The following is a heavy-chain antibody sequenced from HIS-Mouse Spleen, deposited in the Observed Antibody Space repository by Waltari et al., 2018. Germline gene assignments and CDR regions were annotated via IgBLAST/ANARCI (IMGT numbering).Heavy chain of an antibody. J-gene: IGHJ2*01. V-gene: IGHV4-39*07. CDR3: AREIPYSSSWYDWYFDL. CDR2: IYYNGST. D-gene: IGHD6-13*01. Sequence: QLQLQESGPGLVKPSETLSLTCTVYGGSISSSSYYWGWIRQPPGKGLEWIGSIYYNGSTYYNPSLKSRVTISVDTSKNQFSLKLSSVTAADTAVYYCAREIPYSSSWYDWYFDLWGRGTLVTVSS. CDR1: GGSISSSSYY.